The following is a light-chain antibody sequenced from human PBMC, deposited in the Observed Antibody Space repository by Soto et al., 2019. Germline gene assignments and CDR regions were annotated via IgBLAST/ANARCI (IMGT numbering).Light chain of an antibody. CDR3: QQYNNWPRT. Sequence: EVVMTQSPATLSVSPGEGVTLXXRASQGIGDTLAWYQHKPGQAPRLXIYGASTRATGIPARFSGSGAGTEFTLTISSLQSEDFAVYYCQQYNNWPRTFGQGTKVDIK. V-gene: IGKV3-15*01. CDR2: GAS. CDR1: QGIGDT. J-gene: IGKJ1*01.